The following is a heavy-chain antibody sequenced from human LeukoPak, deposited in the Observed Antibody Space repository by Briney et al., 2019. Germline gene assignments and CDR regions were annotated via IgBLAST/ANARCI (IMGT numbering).Heavy chain of an antibody. CDR3: AKGAKGWWFGELFPFDY. Sequence: PGGTLRLSCAASGFTFSSYGMHWVRQAPGKGLEWVAVISYDGSNKYYADSVKGRFTISRDNSKNTLYLQMNSLRAEDTAVYYCAKGAKGWWFGELFPFDYWGQGTLVTVSS. CDR2: ISYDGSNK. CDR1: GFTFSSYG. D-gene: IGHD3-10*01. J-gene: IGHJ4*02. V-gene: IGHV3-30*18.